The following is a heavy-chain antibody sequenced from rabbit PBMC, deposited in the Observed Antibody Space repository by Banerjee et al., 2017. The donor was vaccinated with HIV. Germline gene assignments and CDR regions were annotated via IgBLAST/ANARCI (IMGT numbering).Heavy chain of an antibody. CDR3: AREGYGDGTGDYDL. D-gene: IGHD7-1*01. CDR2: IYAGSSGAT. J-gene: IGHJ6*01. V-gene: IGHV1S40*01. CDR1: GFSFSSGYC. Sequence: QSLEESGGDLVKPGASLTLTCTASGFSFSSGYCMCWVRQAPGKGLEWIACIYAGSSGATYYASWAKGRFTISKTSSTTVTLQMTSLTAADTATYFCAREGYGDGTGDYDLWGPGTLVTVS.